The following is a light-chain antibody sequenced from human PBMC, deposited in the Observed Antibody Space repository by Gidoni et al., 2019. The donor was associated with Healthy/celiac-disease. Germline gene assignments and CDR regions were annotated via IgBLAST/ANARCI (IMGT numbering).Light chain of an antibody. V-gene: IGKV2-30*01. J-gene: IGKJ1*01. CDR3: MQGTHWPPA. CDR1: QSLVYSDGNTY. Sequence: VVMPQSPLSLPVTLGQPASIACRSSQSLVYSDGNTYLNWFQQRPGQSPRRLIYKVSNRDSGVPDRVSGSGSGTDFTLKISRVEAEDVGVYYCMQGTHWPPAFGQGTKVEIK. CDR2: KVS.